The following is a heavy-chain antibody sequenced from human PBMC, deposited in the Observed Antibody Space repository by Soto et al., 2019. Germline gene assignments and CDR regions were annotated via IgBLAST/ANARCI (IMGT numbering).Heavy chain of an antibody. CDR3: ARDSSGYERDYFDC. CDR1: GFTFSSYG. J-gene: IGHJ4*02. Sequence: QVQLVESGGGVVQPGRSLRLSCAASGFTFSSYGMHWVRQAPGKGLEWVAVIWDDGSNKYYADSVKGRVTISRDNSKNTLYLQMNSLRAEDTAVYYCARDSSGYERDYFDCWGQGTLVTVSS. CDR2: IWDDGSNK. D-gene: IGHD3-22*01. V-gene: IGHV3-33*01.